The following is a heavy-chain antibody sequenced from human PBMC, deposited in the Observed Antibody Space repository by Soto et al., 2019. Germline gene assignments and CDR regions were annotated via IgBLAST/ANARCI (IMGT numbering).Heavy chain of an antibody. D-gene: IGHD2-15*01. CDR1: GYTFTSYA. V-gene: IGHV1-3*01. Sequence: ASVKVSCKASGYTFTSYAMHWVRQAPGQRLEWMGWINAGNGNTKYSQKFQGRVTITRDTSASTAYMELSSLRSEDTAVYYCARDMAGYCSGGSCYYYYMDVWGKGTTVTVS. CDR2: INAGNGNT. CDR3: ARDMAGYCSGGSCYYYYMDV. J-gene: IGHJ6*03.